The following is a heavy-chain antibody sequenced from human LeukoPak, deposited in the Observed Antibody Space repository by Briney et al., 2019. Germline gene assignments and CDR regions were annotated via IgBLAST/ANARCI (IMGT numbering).Heavy chain of an antibody. J-gene: IGHJ5*02. Sequence: ASVKVSCKASGFTFTSYGISWVRQAPGQGLEWMGWISAYNGNTNYAQKLQGRVTMTTDTSTSTAYMELRSLRSDDTAVYYCARVLVDILTGTGRNSFDPWGQGTLVTVSS. CDR3: ARVLVDILTGTGRNSFDP. CDR2: ISAYNGNT. CDR1: GFTFTSYG. V-gene: IGHV1-18*01. D-gene: IGHD3-9*01.